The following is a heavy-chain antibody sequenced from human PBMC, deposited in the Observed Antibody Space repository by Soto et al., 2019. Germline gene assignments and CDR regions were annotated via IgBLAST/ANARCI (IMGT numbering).Heavy chain of an antibody. V-gene: IGHV3-53*01. D-gene: IGHD2-21*01. J-gene: IGHJ4*02. CDR3: ERGGAYCGGDCYFDF. Sequence: GGSLRLSCAASGFTVSSNYMSWVRQAPGKGLEWVSVIYSGGSTYYEDSVKVRFTSSRDNSKNTLYIQMNSVIAEDTCLCDCERGGAYCGGDCYFDFWGQGTLVTVSS. CDR2: IYSGGST. CDR1: GFTVSSNY.